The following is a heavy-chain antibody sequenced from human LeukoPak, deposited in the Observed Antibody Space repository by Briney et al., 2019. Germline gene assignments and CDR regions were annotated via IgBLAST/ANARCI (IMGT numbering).Heavy chain of an antibody. CDR2: IVVGSGNT. Sequence: SVKVSCKASGFTFTSSAMQWVRQARGQRLEWIGWIVVGSGNTNYAQKFQERVTITRDMSTRTAHMELSSLRSEDTAVYYCAADRYDSSGYYHFDYWGQGTLVTVSS. J-gene: IGHJ4*02. CDR3: AADRYDSSGYYHFDY. V-gene: IGHV1-58*02. D-gene: IGHD3-22*01. CDR1: GFTFTSSA.